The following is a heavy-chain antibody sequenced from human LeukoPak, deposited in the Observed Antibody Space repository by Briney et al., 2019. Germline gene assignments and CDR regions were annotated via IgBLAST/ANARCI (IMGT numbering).Heavy chain of an antibody. CDR1: GYTFTGYY. D-gene: IGHD6-19*01. J-gene: IGHJ6*02. V-gene: IGHV1-2*04. CDR3: ARVPLNSSGWYYYGMDV. CDR2: INPNSGGT. Sequence: ASVKVSCKASGYTFTGYYMHWVRQAPGQGLEWMGWINPNSGGTNYAQKFQGWVTMTRDTSISTAYMELSSLRSDDTAVYYCARVPLNSSGWYYYGMDVWGQGTTVTVSS.